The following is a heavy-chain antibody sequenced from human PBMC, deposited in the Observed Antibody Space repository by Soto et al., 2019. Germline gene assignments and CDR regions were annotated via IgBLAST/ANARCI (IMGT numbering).Heavy chain of an antibody. Sequence: SETLPLTCTVSGASIGSYYWSWIRQPPGKGLEWIGYIYYSGSTNYNPSLKSRVTMSVDTSKNQFSLKVSSVTAADTAVYYCARDAYSSSWLDYWGQGTLVTVSS. J-gene: IGHJ4*02. CDR1: GASIGSYY. CDR2: IYYSGST. D-gene: IGHD6-13*01. V-gene: IGHV4-59*01. CDR3: ARDAYSSSWLDY.